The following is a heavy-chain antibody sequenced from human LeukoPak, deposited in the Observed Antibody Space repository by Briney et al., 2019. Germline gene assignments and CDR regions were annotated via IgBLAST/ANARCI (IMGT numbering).Heavy chain of an antibody. Sequence: PGGSLRLSCAASGFTFSGSAMHWVRQASGKGLERVGRIRSKANSYATAYAASVKGRFTISRDDSKNTAYLQMNSLKTEDTAVYYCTTIWDSSGYYYVGFDYWGQGTLVTVSS. CDR2: IRSKANSYAT. V-gene: IGHV3-73*01. J-gene: IGHJ4*02. D-gene: IGHD3-22*01. CDR3: TTIWDSSGYYYVGFDY. CDR1: GFTFSGSA.